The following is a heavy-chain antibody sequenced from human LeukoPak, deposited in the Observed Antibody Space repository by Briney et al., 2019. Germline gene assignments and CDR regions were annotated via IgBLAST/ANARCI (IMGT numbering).Heavy chain of an antibody. Sequence: GSLRLSCAASGFTFSDYYMSWIRQAPGKGLEWVSYIGSSGSTIYYADSVRGRFTISRDNAKNSLYLQINSLRAEDTAVYYCARDLLVRGNDVWGQGTTVTVSS. D-gene: IGHD3-10*01. CDR1: GFTFSDYY. J-gene: IGHJ6*02. V-gene: IGHV3-11*01. CDR3: ARDLLVRGNDV. CDR2: IGSSGSTI.